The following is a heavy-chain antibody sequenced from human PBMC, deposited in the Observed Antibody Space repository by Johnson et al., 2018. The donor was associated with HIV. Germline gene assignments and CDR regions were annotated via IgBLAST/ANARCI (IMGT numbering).Heavy chain of an antibody. D-gene: IGHD2-2*03. V-gene: IGHV3-64*07. CDR1: GFTFSAYA. CDR2: ISSNGGTT. CDR3: ARDHGYCSSTSCYGDDAFDI. Sequence: VLLVESGGGLVQPGGSLRLSCAASGFTFSAYAMHWVRQAPGKGLEYVSVISSNGGTTYYADSVKGRFTISRDNSKNTLYLQMNSLRAEDTAVYYCARDHGYCSSTSCYGDDAFDIWGRGTILIVSS. J-gene: IGHJ3*02.